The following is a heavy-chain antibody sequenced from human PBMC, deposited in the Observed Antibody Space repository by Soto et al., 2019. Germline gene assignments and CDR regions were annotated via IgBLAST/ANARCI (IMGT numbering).Heavy chain of an antibody. CDR2: INAGNGNT. CDR3: ARPPIVTTPTLMDYGMDV. J-gene: IGHJ6*02. Sequence: ASVKVSCKASGYTFTSYAMHWVRQAPGQRLEWMGWINAGNGNTKYSPKFQGRVTITRDTSASTAYMELSSLRSEDTAVYYCARPPIVTTPTLMDYGMDVRGQRTTVTVSS. CDR1: GYTFTSYA. D-gene: IGHD4-4*01. V-gene: IGHV1-3*01.